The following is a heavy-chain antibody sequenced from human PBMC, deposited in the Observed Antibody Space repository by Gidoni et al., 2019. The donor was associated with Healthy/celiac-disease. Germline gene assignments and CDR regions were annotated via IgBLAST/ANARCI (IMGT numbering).Heavy chain of an antibody. CDR2: ISSSSSTI. J-gene: IGHJ6*02. V-gene: IGHV3-48*02. Sequence: EVQLVESGGGLVQPGGSLSLSCAASGFTFSSYSMNWVRQAPGKGLEWVSYISSSSSTIYYAGSVKGRFTISRDNAKNSLYLQMNSLRDEDTAVYYCARTGITPYGMDVWGQGTTVTVSS. D-gene: IGHD3-10*01. CDR3: ARTGITPYGMDV. CDR1: GFTFSSYS.